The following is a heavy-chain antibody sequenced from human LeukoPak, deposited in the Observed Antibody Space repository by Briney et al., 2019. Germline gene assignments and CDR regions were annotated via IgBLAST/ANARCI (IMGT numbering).Heavy chain of an antibody. Sequence: GASVKVSCKASGYTFTSYAMHWVRQAPGQRLEWMGWINAGNGNTKYSQKFQGRVTITRDTSASTAYMELSSLRSEDTAVYYCARGGSSGWSWTTARAFDIWGQGTMVTVSS. J-gene: IGHJ3*02. V-gene: IGHV1-3*01. CDR1: GYTFTSYA. CDR2: INAGNGNT. D-gene: IGHD6-19*01. CDR3: ARGGSSGWSWTTARAFDI.